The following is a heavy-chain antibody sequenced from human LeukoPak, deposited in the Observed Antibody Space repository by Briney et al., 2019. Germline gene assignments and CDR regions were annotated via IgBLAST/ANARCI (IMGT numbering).Heavy chain of an antibody. D-gene: IGHD3-22*01. J-gene: IGHJ4*02. CDR3: ARAQNYYDSSGYLGY. V-gene: IGHV4-59*01. CDR1: GGSISSYY. CDR2: IYYSGST. Sequence: SETLSLTCAVSGGSISSYYWSWIRQPPGKGLEWIGYIYYSGSTNYNPSLKSRVTISVDTSKNQFSLKLSSVTAADTAVYYCARAQNYYDSSGYLGYWGQGTLVTVSS.